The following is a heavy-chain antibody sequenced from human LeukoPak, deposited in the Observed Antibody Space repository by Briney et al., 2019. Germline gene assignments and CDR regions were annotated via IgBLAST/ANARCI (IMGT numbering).Heavy chain of an antibody. CDR3: VRQRGSSGTINHFDP. CDR2: IYPDDSDS. D-gene: IGHD3-10*01. J-gene: IGHJ5*02. CDR1: GYSFTTYC. Sequence: GESLKISCETSGYSFTTYCIAWVRQMPGTGLEWVGAIYPDDSDSRYSPSFQGQAVISADSSIRTAYLQWNSLKTSDTAMYYCVRQRGSSGTINHFDPWGQGTLVTVSS. V-gene: IGHV5-51*01.